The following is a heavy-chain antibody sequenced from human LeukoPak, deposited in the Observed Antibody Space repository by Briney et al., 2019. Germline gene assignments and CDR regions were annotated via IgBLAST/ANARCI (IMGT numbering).Heavy chain of an antibody. CDR2: IYYSGST. CDR1: GGSISSYY. Sequence: IPSETLSLTCTVSGGSISSYYWSWIRQPPGKGLEWIGYIYYSGSTNYNPSLKSRITISVDTSKNQFSLKLSSVTAADTAVYYCAKGNNWFDPWGQGTLVTVSS. V-gene: IGHV4-59*01. CDR3: AKGNNWFDP. J-gene: IGHJ5*02.